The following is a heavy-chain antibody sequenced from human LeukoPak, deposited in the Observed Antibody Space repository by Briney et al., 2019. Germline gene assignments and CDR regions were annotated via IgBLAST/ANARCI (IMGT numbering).Heavy chain of an antibody. CDR2: INHSGST. CDR3: ARGRGRHHIVLVVYATPNWFDP. J-gene: IGHJ5*02. V-gene: IGHV4-34*01. Sequence: PSETLSLTCAVYGGSFSGYYWSWIRQPPGKGLEWIVEINHSGSTNYNPPLKSRVTISVDTSKNQFSLKLSSVTAADTAVYYCARGRGRHHIVLVVYATPNWFDPWGQGTLVTVSS. CDR1: GGSFSGYY. D-gene: IGHD2-8*02.